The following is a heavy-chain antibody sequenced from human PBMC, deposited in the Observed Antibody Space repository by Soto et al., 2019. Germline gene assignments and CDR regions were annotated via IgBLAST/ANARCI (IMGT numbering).Heavy chain of an antibody. CDR3: AREPSRIDAFDI. V-gene: IGHV3-48*03. CDR1: GFTFSSYE. Sequence: EVQLVESGGGLVQPGGSLRLSCAASGFTFSSYEMNWVRQAPGTGLEWVSYISSSGSTIYYADSVKGRFTISRDNAKNSLYLQMNSLRAEDTAVYYCAREPSRIDAFDIWGQGTMVTVSS. J-gene: IGHJ3*02. CDR2: ISSSGSTI.